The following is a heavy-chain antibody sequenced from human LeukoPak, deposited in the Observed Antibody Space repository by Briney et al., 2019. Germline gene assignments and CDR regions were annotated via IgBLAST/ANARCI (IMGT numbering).Heavy chain of an antibody. Sequence: GESLRLSCAASGFTFSSYAMSWVRQAPGKGLKWVSTINDNGTDTYYADSVKGRFTISRDNSKNTLYLQMNSLRAEDTAVYYCAKDLIAAALGYWGQGTLVTVSS. CDR3: AKDLIAAALGY. V-gene: IGHV3-23*01. CDR1: GFTFSSYA. D-gene: IGHD6-13*01. CDR2: INDNGTDT. J-gene: IGHJ4*02.